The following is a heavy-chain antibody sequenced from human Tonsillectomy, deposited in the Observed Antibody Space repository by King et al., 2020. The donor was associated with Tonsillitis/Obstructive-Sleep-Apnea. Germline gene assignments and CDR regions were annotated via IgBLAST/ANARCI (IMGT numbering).Heavy chain of an antibody. CDR3: TRDIRGNYDFWSGYPGY. CDR1: GFTFNFYS. D-gene: IGHD3-3*01. J-gene: IGHJ4*02. V-gene: IGHV3-48*02. Sequence: VQLVESGGGLIQPGGSLRLSCAASGFTFNFYSMDWVRQAPGKGLEWVSYMSGSGNTIYYADSVKGRFTISRDNAKSSLYLQMNRLRDEDTAVYYCTRDIRGNYDFWSGYPGYWGQGTLVTVSS. CDR2: MSGSGNTI.